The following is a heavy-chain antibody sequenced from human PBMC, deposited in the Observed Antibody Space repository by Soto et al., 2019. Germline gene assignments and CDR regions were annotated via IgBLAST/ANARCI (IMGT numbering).Heavy chain of an antibody. D-gene: IGHD4-4*01. CDR1: GFALTPYT. V-gene: IGHV3-33*08. J-gene: IGHJ6*02. Sequence: PGGSLRLSCTARGFALTPYTLHWVRQAPGKGLEWVAVIWYDGSNKYYADSVKGRFTISRDNSKNTLYLQMNSLRAEDTAVYYCARVRATGNYGMDVWGQGTTVTVSS. CDR2: IWYDGSNK. CDR3: ARVRATGNYGMDV.